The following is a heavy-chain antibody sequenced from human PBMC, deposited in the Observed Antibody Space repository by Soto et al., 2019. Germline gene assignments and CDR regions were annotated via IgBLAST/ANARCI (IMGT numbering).Heavy chain of an antibody. V-gene: IGHV3-64*01. CDR2: ISSNGGST. D-gene: IGHD3-3*01. CDR3: ARFYEGFWSGYKPDYYYMDV. J-gene: IGHJ6*03. CDR1: GFTFSSYA. Sequence: GGSLRLSCAASGFTFSSYAMHWVRQAPGKGLEYVSAISSNGGSTYYANSVKGRFTISRDNSKNTLYLQMGSLRAEDMAVYYCARFYEGFWSGYKPDYYYMDVWGKGTTVTVSS.